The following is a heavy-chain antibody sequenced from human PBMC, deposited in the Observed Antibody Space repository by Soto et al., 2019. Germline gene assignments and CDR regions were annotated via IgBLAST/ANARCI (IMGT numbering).Heavy chain of an antibody. CDR3: ARDLAVDYTLTCLFDY. J-gene: IGHJ4*02. V-gene: IGHV3-21*01. Sequence: GGSLRLSCAASGFTFSSYSMNWVRQAPGKGLEWVSSISSSSSYIYYADSVKGRFTISRDNAKNSLYLQMNSLRAEDTAVYYCARDLAVDYTLTCLFDYWGQGTLVTVSS. CDR1: GFTFSSYS. D-gene: IGHD4-4*01. CDR2: ISSSSSYI.